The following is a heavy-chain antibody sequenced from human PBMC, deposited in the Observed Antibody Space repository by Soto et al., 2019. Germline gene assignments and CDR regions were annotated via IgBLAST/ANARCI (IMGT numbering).Heavy chain of an antibody. CDR3: ARLAAYCGGDCYETNWFDP. J-gene: IGHJ5*02. CDR2: MNPNSGNT. V-gene: IGHV1-8*01. D-gene: IGHD2-21*02. CDR1: GYTFTSYD. Sequence: ASVKVSCKASGYTFTSYDINWVRQATGQGLEWMGWMNPNSGNTGYAQKFQGRVTMTRNTSISTAYMELSSLRSEDTAVYYCARLAAYCGGDCYETNWFDPWGQGTLVTVSS.